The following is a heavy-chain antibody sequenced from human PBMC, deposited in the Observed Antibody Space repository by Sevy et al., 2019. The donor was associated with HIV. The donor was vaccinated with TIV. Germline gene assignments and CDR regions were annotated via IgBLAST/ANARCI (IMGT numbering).Heavy chain of an antibody. CDR3: AREGGHVNIFGVVPRDAMDV. D-gene: IGHD3-3*02. CDR2: ISSSSSCI. Sequence: GGSLRLSCAASGFTFSPYSMNWVRQAPGKGLEWVSSISSSSSCIYYVVSVKGRFIISRDNAKNSLYLQMNSLRAEDTAVYYCAREGGHVNIFGVVPRDAMDVWGQRTTVTVSS. V-gene: IGHV3-21*01. J-gene: IGHJ6*02. CDR1: GFTFSPYS.